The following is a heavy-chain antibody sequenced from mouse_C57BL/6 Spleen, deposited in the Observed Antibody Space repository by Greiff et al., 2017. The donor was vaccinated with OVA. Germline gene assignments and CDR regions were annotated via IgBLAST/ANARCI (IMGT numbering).Heavy chain of an antibody. D-gene: IGHD4-1*01. J-gene: IGHJ4*01. V-gene: IGHV5-4*01. Sequence: EVQLVESGGGLVKPGGSLKLSCAASGFTFSSYAMSWVRQTPEKRLEWVATISDGGSYTYYPDNVKGRFTISRDNAKNNLYLQMSHLKSEDTAMYYCARGTRLGGYAMDYWGQGTSVTVSS. CDR1: GFTFSSYA. CDR2: ISDGGSYT. CDR3: ARGTRLGGYAMDY.